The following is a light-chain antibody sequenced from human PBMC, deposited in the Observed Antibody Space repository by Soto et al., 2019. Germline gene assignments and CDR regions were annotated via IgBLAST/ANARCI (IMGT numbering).Light chain of an antibody. V-gene: IGKV3-11*01. Sequence: EVVLTQSPATLSLSPGERATLSCRASQSVSSYLAWYQQKPGRAPRLLIYDASNRATGIPARFSGSGSGTDFTLTISSLEPEDFAVYYCQQRSNWPLITFGQGTRPEVK. J-gene: IGKJ5*01. CDR2: DAS. CDR1: QSVSSY. CDR3: QQRSNWPLIT.